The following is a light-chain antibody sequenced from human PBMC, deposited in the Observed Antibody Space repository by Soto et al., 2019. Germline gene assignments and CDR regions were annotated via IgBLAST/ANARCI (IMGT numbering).Light chain of an antibody. CDR1: SSYVGGYNY. J-gene: IGLJ1*01. Sequence: QSALTQPASVSGSPGQSITISCTGTSSYVGGYNYVSWYQQHPGKAPKVMIYDVSNRPSGVSNRFSGSKSGNTASLSISGLQAEDEADYYCSSYTSRSTYVFGTGTKAPS. V-gene: IGLV2-14*01. CDR3: SSYTSRSTYV. CDR2: DVS.